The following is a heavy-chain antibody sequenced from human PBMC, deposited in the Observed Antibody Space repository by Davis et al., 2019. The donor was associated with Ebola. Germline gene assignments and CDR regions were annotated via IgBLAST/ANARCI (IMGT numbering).Heavy chain of an antibody. Sequence: SVKVSCKASGGTFSSYAISWVRQAPGQGLEWMGRVIPILGITKYVHKFQGRVSITADKSTGTAYMELSSLRSEDTAIYYCTRGGYYDTSGYYSFEYWGQGTLVTVSS. J-gene: IGHJ4*02. V-gene: IGHV1-69*04. D-gene: IGHD3-22*01. CDR3: TRGGYYDTSGYYSFEY. CDR2: VIPILGIT. CDR1: GGTFSSYA.